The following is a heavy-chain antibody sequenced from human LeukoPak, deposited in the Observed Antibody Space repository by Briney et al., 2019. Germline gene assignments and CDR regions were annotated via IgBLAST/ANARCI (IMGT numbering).Heavy chain of an antibody. J-gene: IGHJ4*02. D-gene: IGHD3-9*01. CDR2: ISGSGGST. CDR1: GFSFSSYA. CDR3: AKDYDILTGAPDFDY. Sequence: GGSLRLSCAASGFSFSSYAMSWVRQAPGKGLEWVSGISGSGGSTYYADSVKGRFTISRDNSKNTLYLQMNSLRAEDTAVYYCAKDYDILTGAPDFDYWGQGTLVTVSS. V-gene: IGHV3-23*01.